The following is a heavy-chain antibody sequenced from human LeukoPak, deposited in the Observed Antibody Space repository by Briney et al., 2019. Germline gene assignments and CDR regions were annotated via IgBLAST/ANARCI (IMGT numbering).Heavy chain of an antibody. CDR2: ISGSGGST. CDR1: GFTLSSYA. Sequence: GGSLRLSCAASGFTLSSYAMSWVRQAPGKGLEWVSAISGSGGSTYYADSVKGRFTISRDNSKNTLYLQMNSLRAEDTAVYYCAKASAAAHIVLMVYNYWGQGTLVTVSS. J-gene: IGHJ4*02. CDR3: AKASAAAHIVLMVYNY. V-gene: IGHV3-23*01. D-gene: IGHD2-8*01.